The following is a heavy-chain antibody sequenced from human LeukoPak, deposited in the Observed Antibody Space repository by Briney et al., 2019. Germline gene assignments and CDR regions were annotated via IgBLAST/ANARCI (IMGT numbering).Heavy chain of an antibody. CDR2: IYYSGST. J-gene: IGHJ5*02. CDR3: ACLIVVVPAAANWFDP. CDR1: GGSISSYY. Sequence: NPSETLSLTCTVSGGSISSYYWSWIRQPPGKGLEWIGYIYYSGSTNYNPSLKSRVTISVDTSKNQFSLKLSSVTAADTAVYYCACLIVVVPAAANWFDPWGQGTLVTVSS. V-gene: IGHV4-59*01. D-gene: IGHD2-2*01.